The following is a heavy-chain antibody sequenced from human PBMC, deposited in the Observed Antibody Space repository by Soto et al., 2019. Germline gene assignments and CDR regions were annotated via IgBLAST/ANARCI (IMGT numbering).Heavy chain of an antibody. CDR3: AKDRGCSSTSCYHYFDY. D-gene: IGHD2-2*01. Sequence: GGSLRLSCAASGFTFDDYAMHWVRQAPGKGLEWVSLISGDGGSTYYADSVKGRFTISRDNSKNSLYLQMNSLRTEDTALYYCAKDRGCSSTSCYHYFDYWGQGTLVTVSS. V-gene: IGHV3-43*02. CDR2: ISGDGGST. CDR1: GFTFDDYA. J-gene: IGHJ4*02.